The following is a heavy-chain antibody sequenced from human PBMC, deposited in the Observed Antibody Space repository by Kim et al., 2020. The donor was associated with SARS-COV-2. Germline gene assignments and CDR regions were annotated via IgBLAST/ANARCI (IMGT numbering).Heavy chain of an antibody. D-gene: IGHD2-21*02. Sequence: GGSLRLSCAVSGFIFDEYDMSWVRQVPGKGLEWVSGINWNGGSTGYADSVKGRFTISRDNAKNSLYMQMHSLRAEDTALYHCARGWRPDYWGQGTLVTVSS. J-gene: IGHJ4*02. CDR2: INWNGGST. CDR3: ARGWRPDY. V-gene: IGHV3-20*01. CDR1: GFIFDEYD.